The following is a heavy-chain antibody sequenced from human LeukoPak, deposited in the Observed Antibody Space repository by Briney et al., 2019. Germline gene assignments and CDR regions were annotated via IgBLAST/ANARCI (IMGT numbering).Heavy chain of an antibody. J-gene: IGHJ6*03. CDR1: GFTFSSYW. V-gene: IGHV3-74*01. Sequence: GGSLRLSCAASGFTFSSYWMHWVRQAPGKGLVWVSRINGDGSSTAYADSVKGRFTISRDNAKNTLYLQMNSLRAEDTAVYYCAKDYGSGSYGTYYYYYMDVWGKGTTVTISS. CDR3: AKDYGSGSYGTYYYYYMDV. CDR2: INGDGSST. D-gene: IGHD3-10*01.